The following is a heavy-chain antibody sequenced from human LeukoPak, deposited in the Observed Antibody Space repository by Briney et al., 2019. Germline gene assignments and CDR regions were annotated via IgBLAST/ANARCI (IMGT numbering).Heavy chain of an antibody. CDR3: ARVREVATTLLDAFDI. V-gene: IGHV3-30-3*01. J-gene: IGHJ3*02. CDR2: ISYDGSNK. Sequence: GGSLRLSCAASGFTFSSYAMHWVRQAPGKGLEWVAVISYDGSNKYYADSVKGRFTISRDNPKNTLYLQMNSLRAEDTAVYYCARVREVATTLLDAFDIWGQGTMVTVSS. CDR1: GFTFSSYA. D-gene: IGHD5-12*01.